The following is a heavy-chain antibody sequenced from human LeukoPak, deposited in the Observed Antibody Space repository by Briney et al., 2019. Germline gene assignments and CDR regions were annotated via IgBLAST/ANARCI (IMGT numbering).Heavy chain of an antibody. Sequence: GESLKISCKGSGYSFTNYWIGWVRQMPGKGLDWMGITYPGDSDTRYSPAFQGQVTISADKSVNTAYLQWCSLKASDTAMYYCARLRYSSGLYYFDYWGQGTLVTVSS. CDR1: GYSFTNYW. CDR3: ARLRYSSGLYYFDY. CDR2: TYPGDSDT. V-gene: IGHV5-51*01. D-gene: IGHD6-25*01. J-gene: IGHJ4*02.